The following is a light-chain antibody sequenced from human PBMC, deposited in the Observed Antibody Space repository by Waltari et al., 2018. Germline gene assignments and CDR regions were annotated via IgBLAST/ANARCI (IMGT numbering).Light chain of an antibody. CDR1: NSNIGSNY. J-gene: IGLJ1*01. Sequence: QSVLIQPPSVSGTPGQRVTISCSGANSNIGSNYVYWFAHLPGEAPKLLVFRNDQRPSGVPGRFSGSKSGTSASLAISGLQSEDEDDFYCATWDDSLGGAIFGPGTKVTVL. CDR3: ATWDDSLGGAI. V-gene: IGLV1-47*01. CDR2: RND.